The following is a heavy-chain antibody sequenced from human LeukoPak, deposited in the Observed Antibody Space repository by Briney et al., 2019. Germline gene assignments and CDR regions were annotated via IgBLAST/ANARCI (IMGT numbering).Heavy chain of an antibody. Sequence: PSETLSLTCTVSGGSISSYYWSWIRQPPGKELEWIGYIYYSGMTNYNPSLKSRVTISLDTSKNQFSLKLSSVTAADTAVYYCASADYDDYYIDFWGQGTLVTVSS. CDR2: IYYSGMT. CDR1: GGSISSYY. V-gene: IGHV4-59*01. D-gene: IGHD4-17*01. CDR3: ASADYDDYYIDF. J-gene: IGHJ4*02.